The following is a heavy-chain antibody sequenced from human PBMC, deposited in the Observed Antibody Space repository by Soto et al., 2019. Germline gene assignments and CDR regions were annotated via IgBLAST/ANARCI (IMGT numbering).Heavy chain of an antibody. Sequence: SETLSLTCTVSGGSISSYYWSWIRQPPGKGLEWIGYIYYSGSTNYNPSLKSRVTISVDTSKNQFSLKLSSVTAADTAVYYCARGYCSSTSCYIFWFDHWGQGTLVTVS. D-gene: IGHD2-2*02. CDR1: GGSISSYY. CDR3: ARGYCSSTSCYIFWFDH. CDR2: IYYSGST. J-gene: IGHJ5*02. V-gene: IGHV4-59*01.